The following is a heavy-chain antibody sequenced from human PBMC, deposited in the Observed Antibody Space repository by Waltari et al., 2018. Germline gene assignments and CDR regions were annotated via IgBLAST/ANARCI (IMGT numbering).Heavy chain of an antibody. V-gene: IGHV1-2*02. J-gene: IGHJ4*02. CDR1: GYTFTGYY. CDR3: ARLWDFWSGYTDY. D-gene: IGHD3-3*01. Sequence: QVQLVQSGAEVKKPGASVKVSCKASGYTFTGYYMHWVRKAPGQGLEWMGWINPNSGGTNYAQKFQGRVTRTRDTSISTAYMELSRLRSDDTAVYYCARLWDFWSGYTDYWGQGTLVTVSS. CDR2: INPNSGGT.